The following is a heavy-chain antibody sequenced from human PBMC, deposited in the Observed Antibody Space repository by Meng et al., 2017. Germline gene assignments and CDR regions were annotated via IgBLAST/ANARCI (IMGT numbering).Heavy chain of an antibody. J-gene: IGHJ4*02. Sequence: GESLKISCAASGFTFSSYGMHWVRQAPGKGLEWVAVIWYDGSNKYYADSVKGRFTISRDNSKNTLYLQMNSLRAEDTAVYYCARGGIFEGHQLLSAYFDYWGQGTLVTVSS. V-gene: IGHV3-33*01. D-gene: IGHD2-2*01. CDR2: IWYDGSNK. CDR1: GFTFSSYG. CDR3: ARGGIFEGHQLLSAYFDY.